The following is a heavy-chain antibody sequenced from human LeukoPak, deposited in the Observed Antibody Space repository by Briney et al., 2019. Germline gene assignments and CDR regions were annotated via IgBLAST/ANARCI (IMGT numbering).Heavy chain of an antibody. D-gene: IGHD6-19*01. J-gene: IGHJ4*02. CDR1: GFTFSSYA. Sequence: GGSLRLSCAASGFTFSSYAMHWVRQAPGKGLEWVAVISYDGSNKYYADSVKGRFTISRDNSRNTLYLEMNSLRAEDTAVYYCARDHKSSGWWIRFDYWGQGTLVTVSS. V-gene: IGHV3-30*04. CDR2: ISYDGSNK. CDR3: ARDHKSSGWWIRFDY.